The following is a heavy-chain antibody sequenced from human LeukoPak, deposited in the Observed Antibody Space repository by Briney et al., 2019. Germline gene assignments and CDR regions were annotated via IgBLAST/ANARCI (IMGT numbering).Heavy chain of an antibody. J-gene: IGHJ6*02. Sequence: SQTLSLTCIVSGGSISSGSYYWSWIRQPAGKGLEWIGRIYTSGSTNYNPSLKSRVTISVDTSKNQFSLKLSSVTAADTAVYYCARFSYGYDYYYGMDVWGQGTTVTVSS. CDR3: ARFSYGYDYYYGMDV. V-gene: IGHV4-61*02. D-gene: IGHD5-18*01. CDR1: GGSISSGSYY. CDR2: IYTSGST.